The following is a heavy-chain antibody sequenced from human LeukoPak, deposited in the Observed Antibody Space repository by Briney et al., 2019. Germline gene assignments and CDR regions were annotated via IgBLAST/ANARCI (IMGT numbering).Heavy chain of an antibody. CDR1: GFTFSNAW. J-gene: IGHJ5*02. V-gene: IGHV3-15*01. Sequence: GGSLRLSCAASGFTFSNAWMSWVRQAPGKGLEWVGRIKSKTDGGTTDYAAPVKGRFTISRDDSKNTLYLQMNRLKTEDTAVYYCTTEADIVVVPAAPWGQGTLVTVSS. D-gene: IGHD2-2*01. CDR3: TTEADIVVVPAAP. CDR2: IKSKTDGGTT.